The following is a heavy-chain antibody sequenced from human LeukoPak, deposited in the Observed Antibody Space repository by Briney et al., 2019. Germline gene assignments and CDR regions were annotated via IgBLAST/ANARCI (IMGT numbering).Heavy chain of an antibody. V-gene: IGHV3-7*01. CDR1: GFTFSNYW. J-gene: IGHJ6*02. Sequence: PGGSLRLSCVASGFTFSNYWMTWVRQAPGKGLEWVANINRDGSEKYYVESLKGRFTISRDNAEKSLYLQMNSLKVEDTAVYYCKVLTEPDVIQVYGMDVWGQGTTVIVSS. CDR3: KVLTEPDVIQVYGMDV. D-gene: IGHD2-2*01. CDR2: INRDGSEK.